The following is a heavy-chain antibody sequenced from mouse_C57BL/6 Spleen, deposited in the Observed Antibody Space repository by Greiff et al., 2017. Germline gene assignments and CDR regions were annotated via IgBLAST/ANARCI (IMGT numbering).Heavy chain of an antibody. V-gene: IGHV1-26*01. D-gene: IGHD2-4*01. CDR3: ARSYDYDVYYYAMDY. CDR2: INPNNGGT. CDR1: GYTFTDYY. Sequence: EVQLQQSGPELVKPGASVKISCKASGYTFTDYYMNWVKQSHGKSLEWIGDINPNNGGTSYNQKFKGKDTLTVDKSSSTAYMELRSLTSEDSAVYYCARSYDYDVYYYAMDYWGQGTSVTVSS. J-gene: IGHJ4*01.